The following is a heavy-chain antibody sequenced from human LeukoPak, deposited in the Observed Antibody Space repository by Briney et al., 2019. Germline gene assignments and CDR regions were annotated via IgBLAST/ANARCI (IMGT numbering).Heavy chain of an antibody. J-gene: IGHJ4*02. V-gene: IGHV4-34*01. D-gene: IGHD1-26*01. CDR3: ARHRGVGNYFDY. CDR1: GGSFSGYY. CDR2: INHSGST. Sequence: PSETLSLTCAVYGGSFSGYYWSWIRQPPGKGLEWIGEINHSGSTNYNPSLKSRVTISVDTSKNQFSLKLSSVTAADTAVYYCARHRGVGNYFDYWGQGTLVTVSS.